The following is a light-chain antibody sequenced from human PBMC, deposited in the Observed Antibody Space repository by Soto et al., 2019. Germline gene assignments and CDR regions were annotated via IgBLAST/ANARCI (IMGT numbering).Light chain of an antibody. CDR2: DVT. J-gene: IGLJ1*01. CDR1: IGDIGSYNR. Sequence: QSVLTQPASVSGSPGQSITISCTGTIGDIGSYNRVSWYQQHPGKAPKLIIYDVTDLPSGVSNRFSGSKSGNTASLTISGLQAEDEAEYYCSSYTNINTRACVFGTGTKLTVL. CDR3: SSYTNINTRACV. V-gene: IGLV2-14*03.